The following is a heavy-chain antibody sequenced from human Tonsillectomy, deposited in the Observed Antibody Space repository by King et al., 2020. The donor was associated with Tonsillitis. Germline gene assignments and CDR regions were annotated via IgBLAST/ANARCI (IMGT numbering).Heavy chain of an antibody. J-gene: IGHJ5*02. D-gene: IGHD3-3*01. CDR3: TGDTYEGFDP. CDR1: GFTFSSYW. CDR2: INSDGRST. V-gene: IGHV3-74*01. Sequence: VQLVESGGGLVQPGGSLRLSCAASGFTFSSYWMHWVRQVQGKGLVWVSRINSDGRSTSYADSVKGRFTISRDNARNTLYLQMNSLRAEDTAVYYCTGDTYEGFDPWGQGTLVTVSS.